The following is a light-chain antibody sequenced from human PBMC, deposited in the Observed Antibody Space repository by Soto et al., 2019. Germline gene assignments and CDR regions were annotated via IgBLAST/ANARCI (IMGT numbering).Light chain of an antibody. Sequence: QSALTQPASVSGSPGQSITISCTGTASDVGTYNYVSWYQQHPGKAPKVMISEVTNRPSGVSNRFSGSKSGNTASLTISGLQADYETGYYSSSYTRSSPLCVFGTRTK. V-gene: IGLV2-14*01. CDR2: EVT. CDR1: ASDVGTYNY. J-gene: IGLJ1*01. CDR3: SSYTRSSPLCV.